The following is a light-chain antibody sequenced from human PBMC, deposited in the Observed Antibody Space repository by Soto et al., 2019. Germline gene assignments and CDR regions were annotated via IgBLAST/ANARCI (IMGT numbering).Light chain of an antibody. Sequence: VMTPSPATLSVSPGERATLSCRASQSVSSKLAWYQQKPGQAPRLLIYGAYNRATGIPARFSGSGSGTEFTLTISSLQSEDFAVYYCQQYHQWPLSFGGGTKVEIK. J-gene: IGKJ4*01. CDR1: QSVSSK. CDR3: QQYHQWPLS. CDR2: GAY. V-gene: IGKV3-15*01.